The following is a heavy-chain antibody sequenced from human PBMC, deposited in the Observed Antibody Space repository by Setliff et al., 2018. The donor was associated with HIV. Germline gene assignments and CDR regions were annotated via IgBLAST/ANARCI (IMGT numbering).Heavy chain of an antibody. J-gene: IGHJ6*03. V-gene: IGHV1-69*04. D-gene: IGHD6-19*01. CDR2: SIPILGIG. CDR1: GGTFSSYT. CDR3: ARDGGPGSGWGDYSYYFSMDV. Sequence: GASVKVSCKASGGTFSSYTINWVRQAPGQGLEWMGRSIPILGIGSDEQAQKFKGRVTFTADTSASTVYMELGSLRSEDTAIYYCARDGGPGSGWGDYSYYFSMDVWGKGTTVTVSS.